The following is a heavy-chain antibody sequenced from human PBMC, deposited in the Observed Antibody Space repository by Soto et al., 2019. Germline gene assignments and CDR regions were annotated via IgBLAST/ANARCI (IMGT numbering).Heavy chain of an antibody. D-gene: IGHD4-4*01. Sequence: GGSLRLSCAASDFAFGSHTMAWVRQAPGKGLEWVSSISSATTYILYVDSVRGRFTISRDNAKKSLFLQVDSLTADDTAVYYCARVVMTTVPASYYYGMDVWGQGTTVTVSS. J-gene: IGHJ6*02. CDR1: DFAFGSHT. V-gene: IGHV3-21*04. CDR3: ARVVMTTVPASYYYGMDV. CDR2: ISSATTYI.